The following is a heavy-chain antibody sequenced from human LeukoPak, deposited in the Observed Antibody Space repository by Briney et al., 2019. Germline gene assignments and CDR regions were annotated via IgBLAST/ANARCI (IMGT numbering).Heavy chain of an antibody. CDR3: AREPRRNYYGSGSYYKGIDYYYYMDV. J-gene: IGHJ6*03. CDR2: INHSGST. CDR1: GGSFSGYY. D-gene: IGHD3-10*01. Sequence: NPSETLSLTCAVYGGSFSGYYWSWIRQPPGKGLEWIGEINHSGSTNYNPSLKSRVTISVDTSKNQFSLKLSSVTAADTAVYYCAREPRRNYYGSGSYYKGIDYYYYMDVWGKGTTVTISS. V-gene: IGHV4-34*01.